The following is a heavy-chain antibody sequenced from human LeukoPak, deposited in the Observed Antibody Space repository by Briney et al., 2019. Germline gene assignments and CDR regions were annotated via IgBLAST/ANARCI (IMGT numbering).Heavy chain of an antibody. V-gene: IGHV3-30*04. CDR2: ISYDGSNK. CDR1: GFTFSSYA. Sequence: GRSLRLSCAASGFTFSSYAMHWVRQAPGKGLEWVVVISYDGSNKYYADSVKGRFTISRDNSKNTLYLQMNSLRAEDTAVYYCARDLGTTEGNWFDPWGQGTLVTVSS. CDR3: ARDLGTTEGNWFDP. D-gene: IGHD1-1*01. J-gene: IGHJ5*02.